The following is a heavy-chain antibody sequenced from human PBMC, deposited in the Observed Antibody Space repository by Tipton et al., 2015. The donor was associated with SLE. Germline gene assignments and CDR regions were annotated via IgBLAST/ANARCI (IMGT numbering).Heavy chain of an antibody. V-gene: IGHV4-59*01. CDR2: IYYSGST. CDR1: GGSISSYY. Sequence: GLVKPSETLSLTCTVSGGSISSYYWSWIRQPPGKGLEWIGNIYYSGSTNYNPSLKSRVTISVDTSKNQFSLKLSSVTGADTAVYYCAREGSSSSPVFVDAWGQGALFTVSS. J-gene: IGHJ5*02. CDR3: AREGSSSSPVFVDA. D-gene: IGHD6-13*01.